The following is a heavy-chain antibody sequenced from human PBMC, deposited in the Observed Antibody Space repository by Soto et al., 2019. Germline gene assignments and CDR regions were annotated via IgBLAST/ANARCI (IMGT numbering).Heavy chain of an antibody. Sequence: GASVKVSCKASGYTFTSYGISWVRQAPGQGLEWMGWISAYNGNSNYAQKLQGRVTMTTDTSTSTAYMELRSLRSDDTAVYYCARDGYNWNDPYYFDYWGQGXLVTVYS. D-gene: IGHD1-20*01. J-gene: IGHJ4*02. CDR2: ISAYNGNS. V-gene: IGHV1-18*04. CDR3: ARDGYNWNDPYYFDY. CDR1: GYTFTSYG.